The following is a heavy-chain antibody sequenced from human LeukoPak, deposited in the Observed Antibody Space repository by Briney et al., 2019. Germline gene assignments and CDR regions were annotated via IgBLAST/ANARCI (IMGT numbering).Heavy chain of an antibody. Sequence: ASVKVSCKASGYTFTGYFIHWVRQAPGQGLEWMGWINPNNGGTKYAQKFQDRVTMTRDTSISTAYMELSRLRSDDTAVYYCARDLFHDFWSGYRFDYWGQGTLVTVSS. V-gene: IGHV1-2*02. J-gene: IGHJ4*02. D-gene: IGHD3-3*01. CDR3: ARDLFHDFWSGYRFDY. CDR2: INPNNGGT. CDR1: GYTFTGYF.